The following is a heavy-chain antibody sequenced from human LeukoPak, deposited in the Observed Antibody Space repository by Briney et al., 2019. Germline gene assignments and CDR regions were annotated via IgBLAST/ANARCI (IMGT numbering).Heavy chain of an antibody. CDR3: AREWVSGYYYGMDV. Sequence: ASVKVSCKASGYTFTGYYMHWVRQAPGQGLEWMGWINPNSGGTNYAQKFQGRVTMTRDTSTSTVYMELSSLRSEDTAVYYCAREWVSGYYYGMDVWGQGTTVTVSS. V-gene: IGHV1-2*02. CDR1: GYTFTGYY. J-gene: IGHJ6*02. D-gene: IGHD1-26*01. CDR2: INPNSGGT.